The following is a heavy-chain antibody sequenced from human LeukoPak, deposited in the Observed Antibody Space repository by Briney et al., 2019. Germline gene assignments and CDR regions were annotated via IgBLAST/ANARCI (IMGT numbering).Heavy chain of an antibody. V-gene: IGHV4-59*08. Sequence: SETLSLTCTVSGGSISSYYWSWIRQPPGKGLEWIGYIYYSGSTNYNPSLKSRVTISVDTSKNQFSLKLSSVTAADTAVYYCARVPYYYDSSGPNWFDPWGQGTLVTVSS. CDR1: GGSISSYY. CDR2: IYYSGST. CDR3: ARVPYYYDSSGPNWFDP. D-gene: IGHD3-22*01. J-gene: IGHJ5*02.